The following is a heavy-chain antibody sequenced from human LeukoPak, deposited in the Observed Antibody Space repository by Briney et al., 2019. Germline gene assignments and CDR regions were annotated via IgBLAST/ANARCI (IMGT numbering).Heavy chain of an antibody. CDR3: ARAGYGSGSVWFVP. CDR2: IETSGTT. CDR1: GGSISSGRYY. Sequence: SQTLSLTCTVSGGSISSGRYYWSWIRQPAGKGLEWVGRIETSGTTKYNPSLNSRATISVDTSKNQFSLKLSSVTAADTAVYYCARAGYGSGSVWFVPWGQGTLVTVSS. J-gene: IGHJ5*02. V-gene: IGHV4-61*02. D-gene: IGHD6-19*01.